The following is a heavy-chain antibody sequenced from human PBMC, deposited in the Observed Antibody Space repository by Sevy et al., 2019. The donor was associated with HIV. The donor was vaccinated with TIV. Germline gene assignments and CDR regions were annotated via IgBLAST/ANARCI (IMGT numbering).Heavy chain of an antibody. CDR3: ARANLDSSGSYDAFDI. D-gene: IGHD3-22*01. J-gene: IGHJ3*02. CDR1: GFTFITYT. Sequence: GGSLSLSCAASGFTFITYTMNWVRQAPGKGLEWVSSIGISSSYINYADSVKGRFTISRDNAKNSLYLQMNSLRAEDMAVYYCARANLDSSGSYDAFDIWGQGTMVTVSS. CDR2: IGISSSYI. V-gene: IGHV3-21*01.